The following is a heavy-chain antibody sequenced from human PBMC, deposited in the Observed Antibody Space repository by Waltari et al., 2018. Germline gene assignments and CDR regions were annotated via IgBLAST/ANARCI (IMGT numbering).Heavy chain of an antibody. Sequence: EVQLVQSGAEVKKPGESLKISCKGSGYSFTSYWIGWVRQMPGKGLEWMGLIEPCDADTRYSPSFQGQVTISADKASNTAYLQWSSLKASDTAMYYCARHRYCSSTSCYEGDYWGQGTLVTVSS. V-gene: IGHV5-51*01. J-gene: IGHJ4*02. CDR1: GYSFTSYW. CDR3: ARHRYCSSTSCYEGDY. CDR2: IEPCDADT. D-gene: IGHD2-2*01.